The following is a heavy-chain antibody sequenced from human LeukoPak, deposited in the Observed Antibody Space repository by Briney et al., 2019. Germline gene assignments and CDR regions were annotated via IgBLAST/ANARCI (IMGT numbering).Heavy chain of an antibody. V-gene: IGHV3-30*02. CDR3: AKAPYCSSTSCYTGGY. Sequence: QPGGSLRLSCAASGFTFSSYGMHWVRQAPGKGLEWMAFIRYDGSNKYYADSVKGRFTISRDNSKNTLYLQMNSLRAEDTAVYYCAKAPYCSSTSCYTGGYWGQGTLVTVSS. CDR2: IRYDGSNK. J-gene: IGHJ4*02. D-gene: IGHD2-2*02. CDR1: GFTFSSYG.